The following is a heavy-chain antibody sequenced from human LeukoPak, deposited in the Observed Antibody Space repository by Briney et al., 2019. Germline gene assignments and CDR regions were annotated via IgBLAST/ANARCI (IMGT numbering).Heavy chain of an antibody. Sequence: SVKVSCKASGGTFSSYTIRWVRQAPGQGLEWMGRIIPILGIANYAQKFQGRVTITADKSTSTAYMELSSLRSEDTAVYYCARLGLSVPPNGFDIWGQGTMVTVSS. CDR2: IIPILGIA. V-gene: IGHV1-69*02. D-gene: IGHD2-2*01. CDR3: ARLGLSVPPNGFDI. CDR1: GGTFSSYT. J-gene: IGHJ3*02.